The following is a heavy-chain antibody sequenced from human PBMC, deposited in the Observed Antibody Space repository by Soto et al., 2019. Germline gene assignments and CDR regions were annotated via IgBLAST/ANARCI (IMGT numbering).Heavy chain of an antibody. CDR1: GGSFSGYY. CDR3: ARGDSSGWYDY. D-gene: IGHD6-19*01. J-gene: IGHJ4*02. V-gene: IGHV4-34*01. Sequence: QVQLQQWGAGLLKPSETLSLTCAVYGGSFSGYYWSWIRQPPGKGLEWIGEINHSGSTNYNPSLKSRVTISVDTSKNQFSVKLSSVTAADTAVYYCARGDSSGWYDYWGQGTLVTVSS. CDR2: INHSGST.